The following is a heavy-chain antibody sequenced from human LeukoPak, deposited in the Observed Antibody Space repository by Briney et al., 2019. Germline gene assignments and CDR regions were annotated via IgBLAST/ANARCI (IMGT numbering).Heavy chain of an antibody. D-gene: IGHD5-24*01. V-gene: IGHV1-69*13. CDR1: GGTFSSYA. CDR3: GXXXXXXXXAVLGRGWFDP. J-gene: IGHJ5*02. Sequence: SVKVSCKASGGTFSSYAISWVRQAPGQGLEWMGGIIPIFGTANYAQKFQGRVTITGDESTSTAYMALRSLISEDAAVYYCGXXXXXXXXAVLGRGWFDPWGQGTLVTVSS. CDR2: IIPIFGTA.